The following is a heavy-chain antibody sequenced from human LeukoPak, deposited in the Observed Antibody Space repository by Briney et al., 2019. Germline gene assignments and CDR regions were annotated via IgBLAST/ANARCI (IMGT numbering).Heavy chain of an antibody. Sequence: GASVKVSCKASGYTFTSYAMNWVRQAPGQGLEWMGWINTNTGNPTYAQGFTGRFVFSLDTSVSTAYLQISSLKAEDTAVYYCARDPVRLSGDIAPSAVFDYWGQGTLVTVSS. CDR2: INTNTGNP. CDR1: GYTFTSYA. D-gene: IGHD5-12*01. J-gene: IGHJ4*02. V-gene: IGHV7-4-1*02. CDR3: ARDPVRLSGDIAPSAVFDY.